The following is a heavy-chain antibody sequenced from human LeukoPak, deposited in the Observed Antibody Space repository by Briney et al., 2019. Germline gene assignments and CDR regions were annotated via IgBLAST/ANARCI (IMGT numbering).Heavy chain of an antibody. CDR3: ARVWFDYSYMDV. J-gene: IGHJ6*03. D-gene: IGHD3-10*01. CDR1: GDSFSNTNW. Sequence: PSETLSLTCAVSGDSFSNTNWWTWVRQPPGKGLEWIGEIHHSGSTNYNPSLKSRVTISIDKSKKQFSLKLSSVTAADTAVYCCARVWFDYSYMDVWGKGTTVTVSS. CDR2: IHHSGST. V-gene: IGHV4-4*01.